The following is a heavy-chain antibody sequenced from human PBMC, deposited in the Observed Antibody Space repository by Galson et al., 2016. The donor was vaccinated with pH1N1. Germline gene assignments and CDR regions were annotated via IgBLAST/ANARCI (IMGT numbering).Heavy chain of an antibody. CDR1: GVTFSSYA. Sequence: SVKVSCKAPGVTFSSYAINWVRQAPGQGLEWVGGISPMFRTTNHAQNFQGRLTITADESTTTAYMELKSLRAEDTAVHYCARRYFDHWGQGSLVTVSS. V-gene: IGHV1-69*13. CDR3: ARRYFDH. D-gene: IGHD1-14*01. CDR2: ISPMFRTT. J-gene: IGHJ4*02.